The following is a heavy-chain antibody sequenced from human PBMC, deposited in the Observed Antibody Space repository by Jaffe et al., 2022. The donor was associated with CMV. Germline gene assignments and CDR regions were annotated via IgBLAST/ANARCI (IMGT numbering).Heavy chain of an antibody. CDR3: TTDEILRGYSYGEIYMDV. V-gene: IGHV3-15*01. Sequence: EVQLVESGGGLVKPGGSLRLSCAASGFTFSNAWMSWVRQAPGKGLEWVGRIKSKTDGGTTDYAAPVKGRFTISRDDSKNTLYLQMNSLKTEDTAVYYCTTDEILRGYSYGEIYMDVWGKGTTVTVSS. CDR1: GFTFSNAW. J-gene: IGHJ6*03. CDR2: IKSKTDGGTT. D-gene: IGHD5-18*01.